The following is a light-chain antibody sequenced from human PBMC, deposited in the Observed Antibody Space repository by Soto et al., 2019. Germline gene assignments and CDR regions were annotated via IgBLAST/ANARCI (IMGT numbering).Light chain of an antibody. V-gene: IGKV3-15*01. CDR1: QSVSSN. J-gene: IGKJ2*01. Sequence: EIVMTQSPATLSVSPGERATLSCRASQSVSSNLAWYQQKTGQAPRILIYDASTRATGIPARFSGSGSGTEFTITISSLQSKDFAGYYCQQYNTWPPTYTFGQGTKLEIK. CDR2: DAS. CDR3: QQYNTWPPTYT.